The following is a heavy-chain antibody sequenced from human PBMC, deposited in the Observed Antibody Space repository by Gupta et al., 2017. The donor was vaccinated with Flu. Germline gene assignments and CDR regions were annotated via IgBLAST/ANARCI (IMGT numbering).Heavy chain of an antibody. CDR2: VDNDGSGT. CDR1: GFTFSNYW. CDR3: ATVFEY. V-gene: IGHV3-74*01. Sequence: EVQLVQSAGGLVQPGGSLRLSCAASGFTFSNYWMHGVRQVPGKGLVWVSRVDNDGSGTSYADSVKGRFTISRDNAKTTLYLQMNSLRAEDTAVYYCATVFEYWGLVTLVTVSS. J-gene: IGHJ4*02. D-gene: IGHD2-21*02.